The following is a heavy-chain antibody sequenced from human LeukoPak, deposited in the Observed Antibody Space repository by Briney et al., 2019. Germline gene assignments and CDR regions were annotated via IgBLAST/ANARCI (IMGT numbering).Heavy chain of an antibody. CDR2: VNRDGSET. Sequence: GGSLRLSCTASGFALSSHWMTWVRQVPGGGPEWVANVNRDGSETYYLDSVKGRFTISKDNAKNSLYLQMNSLRAEDTALYHCARNNGMDVWGQGTTVIVSS. CDR3: ARNNGMDV. V-gene: IGHV3-7*03. J-gene: IGHJ6*02. CDR1: GFALSSHW.